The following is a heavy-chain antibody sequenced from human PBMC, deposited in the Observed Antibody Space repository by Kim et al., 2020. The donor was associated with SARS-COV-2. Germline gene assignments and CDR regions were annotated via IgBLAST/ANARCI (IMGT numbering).Heavy chain of an antibody. CDR1: GGTFSSYA. V-gene: IGHV1-69*13. D-gene: IGHD3-22*01. Sequence: SVKVSCKASGGTFSSYAISWVRQAPGQGLEWMGGIIPIFGTANYAQKFQGRVTITADESTSTAYMELSSLRSEDTAVYYCARQRGYYYDSSGYPYAFDIWGQGTMVTVSS. CDR3: ARQRGYYYDSSGYPYAFDI. J-gene: IGHJ3*02. CDR2: IIPIFGTA.